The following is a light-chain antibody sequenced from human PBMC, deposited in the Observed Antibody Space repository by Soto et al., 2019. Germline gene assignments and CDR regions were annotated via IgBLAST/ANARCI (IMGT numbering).Light chain of an antibody. CDR3: SSYTSSSALVL. J-gene: IGLJ2*01. CDR1: SSDVGGYDY. Sequence: QSALTQPASVSGSPGQSITISCTGTSSDVGGYDYVSWYQQHPGKAPQLMIYDVTNRPSGVSDRFSGSKSGNTASLTISRLQAEDEDDYYCSSYTSSSALVLFGGGTKLTVL. V-gene: IGLV2-14*03. CDR2: DVT.